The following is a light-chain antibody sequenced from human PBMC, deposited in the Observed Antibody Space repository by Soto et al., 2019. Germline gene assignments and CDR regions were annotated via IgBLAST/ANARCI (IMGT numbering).Light chain of an antibody. CDR3: HQYNNWPPIT. J-gene: IGKJ5*01. Sequence: EIVMTQSPATLSVSPGERATLSCRASQSVSSNLAWYQQKPGQAPRLLIYGASTRASGVPARFSGSGSGTEVTLIIISLQSEDFAVYYCHQYNNWPPITFGQGTRLEIK. CDR2: GAS. V-gene: IGKV3D-15*01. CDR1: QSVSSN.